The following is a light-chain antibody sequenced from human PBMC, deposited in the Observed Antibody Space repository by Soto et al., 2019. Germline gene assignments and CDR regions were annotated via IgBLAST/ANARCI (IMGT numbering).Light chain of an antibody. Sequence: DIVMTQSPDSLAVSLGERATINCKSSQSVLDSSNNKNYLAWYQQKPGQPPKLLIYWASTRESGVPDRFSGSGSGTDFTLPISSLQAEDVAVYYCQQYYTTPVTFGQGTKVEIK. V-gene: IGKV4-1*01. CDR3: QQYYTTPVT. J-gene: IGKJ1*01. CDR2: WAS. CDR1: QSVLDSSNNKNY.